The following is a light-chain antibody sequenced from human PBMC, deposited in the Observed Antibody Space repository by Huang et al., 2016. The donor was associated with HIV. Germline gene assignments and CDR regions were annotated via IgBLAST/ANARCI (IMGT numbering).Light chain of an antibody. V-gene: IGKV3-15*01. CDR2: GAS. Sequence: EIVMTQSPVTLSVSLGQRATLSCRASQSITTNLAGYQQKPGQAPRPLIYGASPRASGIPARFSGGGSGTEFTLTISRLQSEDFAVYFCQQYITWPPLTFGGGTTVEI. CDR1: QSITTN. CDR3: QQYITWPPLT. J-gene: IGKJ4*01.